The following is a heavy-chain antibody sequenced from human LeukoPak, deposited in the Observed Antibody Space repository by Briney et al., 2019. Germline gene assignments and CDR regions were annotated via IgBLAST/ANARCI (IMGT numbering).Heavy chain of an antibody. Sequence: PSKTLSLTGAVYGGAFSCYYWTWIRHPPVKGLESIGESKPCGSTNYNPSLKSRVTISVDTSKNQFSLKLSSVTAADTALFFRAEDGIRDFDWLPMGNWFDPWGQGTLVTVSS. V-gene: IGHV4-34*01. CDR1: GGAFSCYY. D-gene: IGHD3-9*01. CDR2: SKPCGST. J-gene: IGHJ5*02. CDR3: AEDGIRDFDWLPMGNWFDP.